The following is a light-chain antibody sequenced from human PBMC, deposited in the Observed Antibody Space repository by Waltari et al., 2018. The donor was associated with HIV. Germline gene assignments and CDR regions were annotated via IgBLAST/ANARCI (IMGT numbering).Light chain of an antibody. CDR2: KDS. V-gene: IGLV3-25*03. CDR3: QSADSSGTLWV. CDR1: ALPKHY. Sequence: SYELTQPPSVSVSPGQTARITCSGDALPKHYAYWYQQKPGQAPVLVIYKDSERPSGIPERFSGSSSGTTVTLTISGVQAEDEADYYCQSADSSGTLWVFGGGTKLTVL. J-gene: IGLJ3*02.